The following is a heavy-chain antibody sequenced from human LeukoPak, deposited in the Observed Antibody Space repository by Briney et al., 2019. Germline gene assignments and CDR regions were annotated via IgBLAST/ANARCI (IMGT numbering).Heavy chain of an antibody. V-gene: IGHV4-34*12. CDR1: GGSFSGYY. Sequence: SETLSLTCGVYGGSFSGYYWSWIRQPPGKGLEWFGSIFHSENTYYNPSLKSRVTISVDTSKNQFSLKLISVTAADTAVYYCARHRYYYRSGSYYGAPYYMDVWGKGTTVTISS. D-gene: IGHD3-10*01. CDR3: ARHRYYYRSGSYYGAPYYMDV. J-gene: IGHJ6*03. CDR2: IFHSENT.